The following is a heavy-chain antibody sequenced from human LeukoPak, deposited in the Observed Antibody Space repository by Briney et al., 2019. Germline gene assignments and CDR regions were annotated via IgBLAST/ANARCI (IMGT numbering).Heavy chain of an antibody. D-gene: IGHD3-22*01. Sequence: PGGSLRLSCAASGFTFSSNPMSWVCQAPGKGLEWVSAISGSGGSTYYADSVKGRFTISRDNSKNTLYLQMNSLRPEDTAVYYCAKDLVNGYYYDRSGYYHVRKGSDYWGQGTLVTVSS. CDR3: AKDLVNGYYYDRSGYYHVRKGSDY. CDR2: ISGSGGST. CDR1: GFTFSSNP. J-gene: IGHJ4*02. V-gene: IGHV3-23*01.